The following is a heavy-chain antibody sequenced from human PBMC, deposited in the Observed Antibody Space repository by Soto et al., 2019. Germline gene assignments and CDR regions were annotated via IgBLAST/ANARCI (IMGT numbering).Heavy chain of an antibody. V-gene: IGHV4-31*03. J-gene: IGHJ4*02. CDR2: IYHSGTT. Sequence: SEILSLTCTVSCGSISSGGYYWSWIRQHPGKGLEWIGYIYHSGTTYYNPSLKSRVTISVDTSKNQFSLKLSSVTAADTAVYYCARGTNWGQGTLVTVSS. CDR1: CGSISSGGYY. CDR3: ARGTN.